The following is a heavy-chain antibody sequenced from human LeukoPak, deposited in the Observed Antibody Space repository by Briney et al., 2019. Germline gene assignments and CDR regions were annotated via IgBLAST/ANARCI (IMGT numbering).Heavy chain of an antibody. V-gene: IGHV3-7*03. CDR1: GFTFSTYW. CDR2: IKQDGSEK. D-gene: IGHD6-13*01. J-gene: IGHJ4*02. Sequence: PGGSLRLSCAASGFTFSTYWMSWVRQAPGKGLEWVANIKQDGSEKYYMDSVKGRFTVSRDNAKNSLYLQMNSLRAEDTAVYYCARAFSYSTNWLDYWGQGTLVTVPS. CDR3: ARAFSYSTNWLDY.